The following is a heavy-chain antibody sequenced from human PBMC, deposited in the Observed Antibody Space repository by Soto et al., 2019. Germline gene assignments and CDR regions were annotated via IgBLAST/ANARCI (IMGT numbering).Heavy chain of an antibody. CDR2: INHLGSI. CDR1: GGSLSYYF. V-gene: IGHV4-34*01. J-gene: IGHJ4*02. Sequence: PSETLSLTCVVSGGSLSYYFWSWIRQPPGMALEWIGEINHLGSINYNPSLKSRVTMSVDTSKNQFSLKLSSVTAADTAVYYCARHAPQLYSSSFRRRPGYFDYWGQGTLVTVSS. CDR3: ARHAPQLYSSSFRRRPGYFDY. D-gene: IGHD6-13*01.